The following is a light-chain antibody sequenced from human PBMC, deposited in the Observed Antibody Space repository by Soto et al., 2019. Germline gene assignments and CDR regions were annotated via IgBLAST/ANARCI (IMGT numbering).Light chain of an antibody. CDR3: SSYAGSNNYVV. Sequence: QSALTQPPSASGSPGQSVTISCTGTSSDVGGYNFVSWYQQHPDKAPKLMIYEVSKRPSGIPDRFSGSKSGNTASLTVSGLQAEDEANYYCSSYAGSNNYVVFGGETKFTV. CDR2: EVS. V-gene: IGLV2-8*01. CDR1: SSDVGGYNF. J-gene: IGLJ2*01.